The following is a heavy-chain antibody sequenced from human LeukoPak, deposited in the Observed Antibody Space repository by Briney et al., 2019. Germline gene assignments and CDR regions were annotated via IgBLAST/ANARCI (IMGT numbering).Heavy chain of an antibody. CDR1: GGSFSGYY. CDR2: IDHSGST. Sequence: SETLSLTCAVYGGSFSGYYWSWIRQPPGKGLEWIGEIDHSGSTNYNPSLKSRVTISVDTSKNQFSLKLSSVTAADTAVYYCARALRRRGYSYGPPDYWGQGTLVTVSS. J-gene: IGHJ4*02. CDR3: ARALRRRGYSYGPPDY. D-gene: IGHD5-18*01. V-gene: IGHV4-34*01.